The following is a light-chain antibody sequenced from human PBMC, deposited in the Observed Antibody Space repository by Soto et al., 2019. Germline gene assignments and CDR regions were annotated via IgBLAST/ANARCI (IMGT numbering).Light chain of an antibody. CDR3: QQYYSTPPYT. CDR2: WAS. V-gene: IGKV4-1*01. CDR1: QSVLYSSNNKNY. J-gene: IGKJ2*01. Sequence: DIVMTQSPDSLAVSLGERATINCKSSQSVLYSSNNKNYLAWYQQKPGQPPKLLIYWASTRESGVPDRFSVSGSGTDFTLTIRSLQAEDVAVYDCQQYYSTPPYTFGQGTKLEI.